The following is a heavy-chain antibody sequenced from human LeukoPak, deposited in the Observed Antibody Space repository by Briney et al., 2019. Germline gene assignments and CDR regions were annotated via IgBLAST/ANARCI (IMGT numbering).Heavy chain of an antibody. CDR3: ARDWGYDSGTYCVH. J-gene: IGHJ4*02. V-gene: IGHV3-30*04. CDR2: ISYDGKKR. Sequence: PGRSLRLSCAASGFTFSSYSVHWVRQAPGKGLEWVAVISYDGKKRFYADSVKGRFTISRDNSKNTVDLQMNSLRAEDKAVYYCARDWGYDSGTYCVHWGQGTLVSVSS. CDR1: GFTFSSYS. D-gene: IGHD3-10*01.